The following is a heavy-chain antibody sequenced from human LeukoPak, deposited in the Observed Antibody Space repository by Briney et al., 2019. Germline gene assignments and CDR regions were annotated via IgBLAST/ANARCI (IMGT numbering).Heavy chain of an antibody. CDR1: GYTFTSYE. J-gene: IGHJ6*03. CDR3: ARSRGIAAHMDV. CDR2: MYPNSGNT. V-gene: IGHV1-8*03. D-gene: IGHD6-13*01. Sequence: GASVKVSCKASGYTFTSYEINCVRQATGQGLEWMGWMYPNSGNTGYARKFQGRVTITRNTSISTAYMELRSQRSEGTVVYCCARSRGIAAHMDVWGKGTTVTVSS.